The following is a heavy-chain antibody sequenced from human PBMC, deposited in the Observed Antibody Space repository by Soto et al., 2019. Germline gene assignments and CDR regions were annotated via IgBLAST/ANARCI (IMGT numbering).Heavy chain of an antibody. CDR3: ARGWGLVS. V-gene: IGHV1-69*01. J-gene: IGHJ4*02. Sequence: QMEQSGAEVRKPGSSVKVSCKPSGGSLTSYPMAWVRQAPGQGSEWMGGIIPIHGTTEYAQKFQGRVTITADESTNRATLELTGLTSEDTAVYYCARGWGLVSWGQGTLVTVSS. CDR2: IIPIHGTT. CDR1: GGSLTSYP. D-gene: IGHD3-16*01.